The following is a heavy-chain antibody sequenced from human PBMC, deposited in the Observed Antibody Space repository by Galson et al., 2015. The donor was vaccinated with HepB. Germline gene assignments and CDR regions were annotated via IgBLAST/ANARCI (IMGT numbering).Heavy chain of an antibody. V-gene: IGHV3-23*01. D-gene: IGHD6-19*01. CDR2: ISGPGDKT. CDR3: AREGVSSSGWYEDY. Sequence: SLRLSCAASGFTFTNYAINWVRQAPGKGLEWVSTISGPGDKTYYADSAKGRFTISRDNSKNTVYLQMNSLRAGDTAVYYCAREGVSSSGWYEDYWGQGTLITVSS. J-gene: IGHJ4*02. CDR1: GFTFTNYA.